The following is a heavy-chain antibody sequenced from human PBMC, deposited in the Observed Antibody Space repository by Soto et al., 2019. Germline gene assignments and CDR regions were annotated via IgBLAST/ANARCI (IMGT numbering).Heavy chain of an antibody. CDR3: ARLLYYYDSSGPLGY. Sequence: GESLKISCNGSGYSFTIYWIGWVRQMPGKGLEWMGIIYPGDSDTRYSPSFQGQVTISADKSISTAYLQWSSLKASDTAMYYCARLLYYYDSSGPLGYWGQGTLVTVSS. J-gene: IGHJ4*02. CDR2: IYPGDSDT. CDR1: GYSFTIYW. V-gene: IGHV5-51*01. D-gene: IGHD3-22*01.